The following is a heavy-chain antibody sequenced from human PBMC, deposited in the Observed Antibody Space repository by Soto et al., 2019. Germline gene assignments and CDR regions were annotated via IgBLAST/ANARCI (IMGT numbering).Heavy chain of an antibody. J-gene: IGHJ4*02. CDR2: INHSGSA. Sequence: QVLLQQWGAGRLKPSETLSLTCAVYGGSFIDYSWGWIRQSPGTGLEWIGEINHSGSANYNPSFKSRVTISVDTSKNQFSLKLYSVTAADAAVYYCARVSDYWSQGTLVTVSS. CDR3: ARVSDY. CDR1: GGSFIDYS. V-gene: IGHV4-34*01.